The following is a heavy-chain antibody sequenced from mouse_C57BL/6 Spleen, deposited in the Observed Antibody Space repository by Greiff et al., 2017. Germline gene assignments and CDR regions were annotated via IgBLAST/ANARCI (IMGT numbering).Heavy chain of an antibody. D-gene: IGHD4-1*01. CDR1: GYALSSSW. J-gene: IGHJ2*01. Sequence: QVQLKESGPELVKPGASVTISCKASGYALSSSWMNWVKQRPGKGLEWIGRIYPGDGDTNYTGKFKGKATLTADKSSSTAYMQLSSLTSEDSAVYFCAGWKDWDGGFDYWGQGTTLTVSS. CDR2: IYPGDGDT. CDR3: AGWKDWDGGFDY. V-gene: IGHV1-82*01.